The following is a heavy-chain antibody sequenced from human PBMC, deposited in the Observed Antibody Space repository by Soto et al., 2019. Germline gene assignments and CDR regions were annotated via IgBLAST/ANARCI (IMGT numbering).Heavy chain of an antibody. CDR2: IIPIFGTA. CDR1: GGTFSSYA. J-gene: IGHJ6*02. Sequence: SVKVSCKASGGTFSSYAISWVRQAPVQGLEWMGGIIPIFGTANYAQKFQGRVTITADESTSTAYMELSSLRSEDTAVYYCARDLLGGTGYYGMDVWGQGTTVTVSS. V-gene: IGHV1-69*13. CDR3: ARDLLGGTGYYGMDV. D-gene: IGHD1-26*01.